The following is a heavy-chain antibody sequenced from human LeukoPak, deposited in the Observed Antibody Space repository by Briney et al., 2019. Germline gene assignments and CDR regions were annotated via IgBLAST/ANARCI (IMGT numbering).Heavy chain of an antibody. V-gene: IGHV4-59*01. Sequence: SETLSLTCTVSGGSISSYYWSWIRQPPGKGLEWIGYIYSSGSTNYNPSLKSRLTISVDASKNQFSLKLTSVTAADTAVYYCARVYYYGSGSYGLDYWGQGTLVTVSS. J-gene: IGHJ4*02. D-gene: IGHD3-10*01. CDR3: ARVYYYGSGSYGLDY. CDR2: IYSSGST. CDR1: GGSISSYY.